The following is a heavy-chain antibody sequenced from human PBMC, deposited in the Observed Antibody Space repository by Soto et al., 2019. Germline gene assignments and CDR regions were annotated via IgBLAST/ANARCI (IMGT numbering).Heavy chain of an antibody. V-gene: IGHV4-34*01. Sequence: PSETLSLTCAVYGGSFSGYHWSWIRQPPGKGLEWIGEINHSGSTNYNPSLKSRVTISVDTSKNQFSLKLSSVTAADTAVYYCARGISTMVRGVTDKWFDPWGQGTLVTVSS. J-gene: IGHJ5*02. CDR3: ARGISTMVRGVTDKWFDP. CDR1: GGSFSGYH. D-gene: IGHD3-10*01. CDR2: INHSGST.